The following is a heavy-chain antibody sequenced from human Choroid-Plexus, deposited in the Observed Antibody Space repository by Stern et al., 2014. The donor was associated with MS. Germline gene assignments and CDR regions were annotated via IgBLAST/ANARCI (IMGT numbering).Heavy chain of an antibody. Sequence: VQLVESGGGVVQPGRPLRLSCVASGFTFGSCAMHRVRQAPGKGLEWVAGVAYDGSNKYYADSVKGRFPISRDNSQNTLYMQMSSLRPEDTAVYYCAKDLHYLTYFFDHWGQGSLVTVSS. D-gene: IGHD2/OR15-2a*01. CDR3: AKDLHYLTYFFDH. CDR2: VAYDGSNK. J-gene: IGHJ5*02. CDR1: GFTFGSCA. V-gene: IGHV3-30*18.